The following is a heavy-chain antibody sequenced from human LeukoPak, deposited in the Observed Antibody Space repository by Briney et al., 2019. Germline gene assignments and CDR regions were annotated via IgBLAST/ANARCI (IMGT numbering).Heavy chain of an antibody. J-gene: IGHJ3*02. Sequence: SETLSLTCTVSDYSIRNGYFWGWIRQPPGKGLEWIGSIYYSGSTYYNPSLKSRVTISVDTSKNQFSLKLSSVTAADTAVYYCAGYYDFWSGYSDDAFDIWGQGTMVTVSS. CDR3: AGYYDFWSGYSDDAFDI. D-gene: IGHD3-3*01. CDR1: DYSIRNGYF. CDR2: IYYSGST. V-gene: IGHV4-38-2*02.